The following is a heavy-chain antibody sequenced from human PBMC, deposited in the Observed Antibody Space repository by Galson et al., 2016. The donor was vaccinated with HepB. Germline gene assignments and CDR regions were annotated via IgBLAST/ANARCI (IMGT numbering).Heavy chain of an antibody. CDR1: GFTFNSYW. J-gene: IGHJ3*01. Sequence: SLRLSCAASGFTFNSYWMHWVRQAPGKGLEYVSGINDNGSKKHYGDSVKGRCTISRDDSKNTVYVQMNSLTTEDTAVDYCVKDRAGFYAFDVWGQGTMVTVSS. CDR2: INDNGSKK. D-gene: IGHD6-19*01. CDR3: VKDRAGFYAFDV. V-gene: IGHV3-64*05.